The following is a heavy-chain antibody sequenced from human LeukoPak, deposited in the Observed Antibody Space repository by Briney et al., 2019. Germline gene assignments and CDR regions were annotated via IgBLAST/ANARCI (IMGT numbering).Heavy chain of an antibody. Sequence: PGGSLRLSCAASGFTFSSYAMSWVRQAPGKGLEWVSAISDSGGSTYYADSVKGRFSISRDNSKNTLYLQMNSLRAEDTAVYYCAKDIDGYNPTAFDCWGQGTLVTVSS. J-gene: IGHJ4*02. CDR2: ISDSGGST. D-gene: IGHD5-24*01. V-gene: IGHV3-23*01. CDR1: GFTFSSYA. CDR3: AKDIDGYNPTAFDC.